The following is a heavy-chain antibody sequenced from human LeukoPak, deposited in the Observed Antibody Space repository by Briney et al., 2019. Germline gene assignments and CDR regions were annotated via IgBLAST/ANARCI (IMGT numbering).Heavy chain of an antibody. CDR2: ISGSGGTT. Sequence: GGSLRLSCAASGFTFSSYAMSWVRQAPGKGLEWASAISGSGGTTYYADSVKGRFTISRDNSKSTLYLQMNSLRAEDTAVYYCAKESFYDSGGYYIEYFQHWGQGTLVTVSS. CDR1: GFTFSSYA. CDR3: AKESFYDSGGYYIEYFQH. D-gene: IGHD3-22*01. V-gene: IGHV3-23*01. J-gene: IGHJ1*01.